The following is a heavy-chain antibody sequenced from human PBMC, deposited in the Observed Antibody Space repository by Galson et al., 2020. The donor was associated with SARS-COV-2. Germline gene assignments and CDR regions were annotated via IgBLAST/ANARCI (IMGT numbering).Heavy chain of an antibody. Sequence: GGSLRLSCAASGFTFSSYWMSWVRQAPGKGLEWVAVISYDGSNKYYADSVKGRFTISRDNSKNTLYLQMNSLRAEDTAVYYCARESVGGADDDAFDVWGQGTMVTVSS. J-gene: IGHJ3*01. CDR3: ARESVGGADDDAFDV. V-gene: IGHV3-30*03. D-gene: IGHD2-15*01. CDR2: ISYDGSNK. CDR1: GFTFSSYW.